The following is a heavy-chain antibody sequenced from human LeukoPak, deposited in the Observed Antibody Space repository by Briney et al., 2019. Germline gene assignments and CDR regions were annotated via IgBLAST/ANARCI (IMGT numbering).Heavy chain of an antibody. V-gene: IGHV3-48*04. CDR2: ISSSGSTI. J-gene: IGHJ5*02. CDR1: GFTFSSYS. CDR3: ARVRYQHNWFDP. D-gene: IGHD2-2*01. Sequence: GGSLRLSCAASGFTFSSYSMNWVRQAPGKGLEWVSYISSSGSTIYYADSVKGRFTISRDNAKNSLYLQMNSLRAEDTAVYYCARVRYQHNWFDPWGQGTLVTVS.